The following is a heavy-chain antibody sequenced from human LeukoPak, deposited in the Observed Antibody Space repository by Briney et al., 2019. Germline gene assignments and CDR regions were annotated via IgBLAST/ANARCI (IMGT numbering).Heavy chain of an antibody. CDR3: VRADMSSGYTPNDY. CDR2: INPNSGGT. Sequence: GASVKVSCKASGYTFTDYYIHWVRQAPGQGLEWMGWINPNSGGTSYAQNFQGRVTMTRDTSISTAYMELSRLRSDDTAVYYCVRADMSSGYTPNDYWGQGTLVTVSS. V-gene: IGHV1-2*02. D-gene: IGHD3-22*01. CDR1: GYTFTDYY. J-gene: IGHJ4*02.